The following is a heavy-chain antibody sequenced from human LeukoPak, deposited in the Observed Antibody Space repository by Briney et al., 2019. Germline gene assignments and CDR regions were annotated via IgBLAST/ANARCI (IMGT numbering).Heavy chain of an antibody. D-gene: IGHD4-11*01. CDR1: GFTFSSYA. CDR2: ISGSGAST. CDR3: ATSTVAKYDY. V-gene: IGHV3-23*01. J-gene: IGHJ4*02. Sequence: GGSLRLSCAASGFTFSSYAMSWVRQAPGKGLEWVSAISGSGASTYYADSVKGRFTISRDNSKNTLYLQMNSLRAEDTALYYCATSTVAKYDYWGQGTLVAVSS.